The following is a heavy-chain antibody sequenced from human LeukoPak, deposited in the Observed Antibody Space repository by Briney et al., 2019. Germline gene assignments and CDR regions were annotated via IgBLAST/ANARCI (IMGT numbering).Heavy chain of an antibody. Sequence: GGSLRLSCAASGFTFDDYGMSWVRQAPGKGLEWVSGINWNGGSTGYADSVKGRFTISRDNAKNSLYLQMNSLRAEDTALYYCAGWSRYYDSSVQGDYYYMDVWGKGTTVTASS. CDR3: AGWSRYYDSSVQGDYYYMDV. D-gene: IGHD3-22*01. V-gene: IGHV3-20*04. J-gene: IGHJ6*03. CDR1: GFTFDDYG. CDR2: INWNGGST.